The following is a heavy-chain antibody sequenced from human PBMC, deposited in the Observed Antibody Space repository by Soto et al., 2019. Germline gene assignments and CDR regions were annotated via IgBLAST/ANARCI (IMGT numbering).Heavy chain of an antibody. CDR2: VYTTGGT. CDR3: VRQGIGNLHGLVDV. D-gene: IGHD1-1*01. CDR1: SGPSSSHN. Sequence: QVQLQQSGPGLVKPSETLSLTCSVSSGPSSSHNWGWIRQPPGRGLEWIGYVYTTGGTSYNPSLKSRVTISAATSTNHISLTLTSVTAADTAVYYCVRQGIGNLHGLVDVWGQGTKVRVSS. J-gene: IGHJ6*02. V-gene: IGHV4-59*08.